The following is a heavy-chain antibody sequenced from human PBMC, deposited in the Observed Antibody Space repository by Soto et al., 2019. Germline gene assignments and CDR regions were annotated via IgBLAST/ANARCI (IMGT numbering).Heavy chain of an antibody. D-gene: IGHD4-17*01. CDR2: IYNSGIT. J-gene: IGHJ4*02. V-gene: IGHV4-61*01. CDR1: GGSVSSGNYY. Sequence: SETLSLTCTVSGGSVSSGNYYWSWIRQPPGKGLEWIGYIYNSGITNYNPSLKSRVTISVDTSKNQFPLKLSSVTAADTAVYYCAYGDSRGPFDSWGQGTLVTVSS. CDR3: AYGDSRGPFDS.